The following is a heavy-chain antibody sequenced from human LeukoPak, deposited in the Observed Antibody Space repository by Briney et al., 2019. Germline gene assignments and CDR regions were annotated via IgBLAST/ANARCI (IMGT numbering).Heavy chain of an antibody. CDR2: INHSGST. J-gene: IGHJ4*02. D-gene: IGHD3-16*02. CDR1: GGSFSGYY. Sequence: PSETLSLTCAVYGGSFSGYYWSWIRQPPGKGLERIGEINHSGSTNYNPSLKSRVTISVDTSKNQFSLKLSSVTAADTAVYYCARDHVWGSYRYTLGWGQGTLVTVSS. V-gene: IGHV4-34*01. CDR3: ARDHVWGSYRYTLG.